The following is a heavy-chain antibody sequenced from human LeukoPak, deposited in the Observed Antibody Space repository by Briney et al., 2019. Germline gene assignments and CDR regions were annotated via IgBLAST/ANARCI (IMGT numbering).Heavy chain of an antibody. CDR3: AKNMGYGDYWYFDL. CDR2: INPNSGGT. Sequence: ASVKVSRKASGYTFIDYYIHWVRQAPGEGLEWMGWINPNSGGTNYAQKFQGSATMTRDTSISTAYMELTRLNSDDTAVYYCAKNMGYGDYWYFDLWGRGTLVTVSS. CDR1: GYTFIDYY. J-gene: IGHJ2*01. D-gene: IGHD4-17*01. V-gene: IGHV1-2*02.